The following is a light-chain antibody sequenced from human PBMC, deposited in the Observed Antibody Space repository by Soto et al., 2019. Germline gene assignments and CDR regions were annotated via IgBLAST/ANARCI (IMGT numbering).Light chain of an antibody. CDR2: DAS. CDR1: KSVSSN. V-gene: IGKV3-15*01. CDR3: QQYNNWRT. Sequence: EMVMTQSPATLSVSPGERATLSCRASKSVSSNLAWYQQKPGQAPRLLIHDASTRATGTPARFSGSGSGTEFTLTISSLQSEDSAVYYCQQYNNWRTFGQGTKVEIK. J-gene: IGKJ1*01.